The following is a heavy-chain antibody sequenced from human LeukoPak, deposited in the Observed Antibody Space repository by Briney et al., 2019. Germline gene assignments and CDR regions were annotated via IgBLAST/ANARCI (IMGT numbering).Heavy chain of an antibody. CDR2: IYYSGST. D-gene: IGHD1-14*01. V-gene: IGHV4-59*08. J-gene: IGHJ6*02. CDR3: ARHGALTEGRGYGMDV. Sequence: PSETLSLACTVSGGSISINTYYWSWIRQPPGKGLEWIGQIYYSGSTYYNPSLKSRVTISLDTSKSQFSLKLSSVTAADTAVYYCARHGALTEGRGYGMDVWGQGTTVSVSS. CDR1: GGSISINTYY.